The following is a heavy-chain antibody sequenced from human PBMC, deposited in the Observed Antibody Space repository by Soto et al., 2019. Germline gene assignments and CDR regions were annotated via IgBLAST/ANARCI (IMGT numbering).Heavy chain of an antibody. CDR3: ARQSSSSWYIAY. D-gene: IGHD6-13*01. CDR2: IYPGDSDT. V-gene: IGHV5-51*01. Sequence: HGESLKISCKGSGYSFSISWIGWVRQMPGKGLEWMGIIYPGDSDTRYSPSFQGQVTISADKSISTAYLQWSSLKASDTAMYYCARQSSSSWYIAYWGQGTLVTVS. CDR1: GYSFSISW. J-gene: IGHJ4*02.